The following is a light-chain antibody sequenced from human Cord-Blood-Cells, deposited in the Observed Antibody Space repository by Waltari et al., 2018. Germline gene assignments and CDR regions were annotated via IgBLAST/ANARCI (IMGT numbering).Light chain of an antibody. Sequence: QSDLTQPASVSGSPGQSITISCTGTSSDVGSYNLVSWYQQQPSKASKLTIYEGSKRPTGVFNLFSGSKSGNTASLTISGLQAGNEADYYCCSYAGSSTWVFGGGTKLTDL. J-gene: IGLJ3*02. CDR2: EGS. CDR3: CSYAGSSTWV. CDR1: SSDVGSYNL. V-gene: IGLV2-23*01.